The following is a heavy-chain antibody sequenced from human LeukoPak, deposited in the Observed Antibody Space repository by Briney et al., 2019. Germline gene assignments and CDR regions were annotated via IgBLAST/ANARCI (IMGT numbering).Heavy chain of an antibody. J-gene: IGHJ4*02. Sequence: PSETLSLTCTVSGGSISSSSYYWGWIRQPPGKGLEWIGSIYYSGGTYYNPSLKSRVTISVDTSKNQFSLKLSSVTAADTAVYYCARQPIPLWFGESPSYFDYWGQGTLVTVSS. CDR2: IYYSGGT. CDR1: GGSISSSSYY. D-gene: IGHD3-10*01. V-gene: IGHV4-39*01. CDR3: ARQPIPLWFGESPSYFDY.